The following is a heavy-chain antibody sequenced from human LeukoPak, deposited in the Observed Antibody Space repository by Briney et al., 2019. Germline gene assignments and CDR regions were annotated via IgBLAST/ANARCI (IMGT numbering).Heavy chain of an antibody. Sequence: ASVKVSCKVSGYTLTELSMHWVRQAPGKGLEWMGGFDPEDGETIYAQKFQGRVTMTEDTSTDTAYMELSSLRSEDTAVYYCATFTSPYSGYHHHLGLFDYWGQGTLVTVSS. CDR3: ATFTSPYSGYHHHLGLFDY. D-gene: IGHD5-12*01. J-gene: IGHJ4*02. CDR2: FDPEDGET. V-gene: IGHV1-24*01. CDR1: GYTLTELS.